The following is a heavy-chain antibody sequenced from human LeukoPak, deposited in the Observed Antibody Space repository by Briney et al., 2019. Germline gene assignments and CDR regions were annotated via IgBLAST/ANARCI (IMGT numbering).Heavy chain of an antibody. D-gene: IGHD3-3*01. CDR1: GFTFSSYG. CDR3: AKAFRFWSGYSINWFDP. V-gene: IGHV3-30*02. Sequence: GGSLRLSCAASGFTFSSYGMPWVRQAPGKGLEGVAFIRYDGSNKYYADSVKGRFTISRDNSKNTLYLQMNSLRAEDTAVYYCAKAFRFWSGYSINWFDPWGQGTLVTVSS. J-gene: IGHJ5*02. CDR2: IRYDGSNK.